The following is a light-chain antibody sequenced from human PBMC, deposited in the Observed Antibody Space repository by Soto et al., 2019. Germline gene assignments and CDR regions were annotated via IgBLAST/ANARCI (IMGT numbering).Light chain of an antibody. J-gene: IGLJ1*01. Sequence: QAVLTQPPSASRAPGQRVTISCSGSNSNVGRNGVNWYQQLPGTSPKLLVFSNSQRPSGVPDRFSGSKSDTSASLAIGGLQFEDEADHYCATWDDSLNGLYVFGPGTKLTVL. CDR1: NSNVGRNG. CDR2: SNS. CDR3: ATWDDSLNGLYV. V-gene: IGLV1-44*01.